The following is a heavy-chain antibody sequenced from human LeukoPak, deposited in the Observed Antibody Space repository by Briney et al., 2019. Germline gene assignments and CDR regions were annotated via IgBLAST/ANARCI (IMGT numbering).Heavy chain of an antibody. J-gene: IGHJ5*02. CDR1: GYTFTSYG. D-gene: IGHD2-15*01. CDR2: ISAYNGNT. V-gene: IGHV1-18*01. CDR3: ASTPCSGGSCYSRWFDP. Sequence: ASVKVSCKASGYTFTSYGISWVRQAPGQGLEWMGWISAYNGNTNYAQKLQGRVTMTTDTSTSTAYMELRSLRSDDTAVYYCASTPCSGGSCYSRWFDPWGQGTLVTVSS.